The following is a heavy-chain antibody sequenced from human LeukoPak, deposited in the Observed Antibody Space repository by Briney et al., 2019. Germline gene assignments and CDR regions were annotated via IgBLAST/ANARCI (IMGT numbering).Heavy chain of an antibody. J-gene: IGHJ5*02. CDR1: GFTFSSYA. CDR2: ISGSGGST. CDR3: AKVGYSSSWYPS. V-gene: IGHV3-23*01. Sequence: GGSLRLSCAASGFTFSSYAMSWVRQAPGKGLEWVSAISGSGGSTYYADSVKGRFTISRDNSKNTLCLQMNSLRAEDTAVYYCAKVGYSSSWYPSWGQGTLVTVSS. D-gene: IGHD6-13*01.